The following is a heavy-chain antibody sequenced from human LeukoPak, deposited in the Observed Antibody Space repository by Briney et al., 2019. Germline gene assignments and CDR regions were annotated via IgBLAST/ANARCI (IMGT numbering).Heavy chain of an antibody. CDR3: AKDRGYITYYFDY. J-gene: IGHJ4*02. D-gene: IGHD3-10*01. Sequence: GSLRLSCGASGFTFRAYWMSWVRQAPGKGLEWVGNVNQDGSEIYYVDSVKGRFTISRDNAKNTLYLQMNSLRAEDSAVYCCAKDRGYITYYFDYWGQGTLVTVSS. V-gene: IGHV3-7*01. CDR2: VNQDGSEI. CDR1: GFTFRAYW.